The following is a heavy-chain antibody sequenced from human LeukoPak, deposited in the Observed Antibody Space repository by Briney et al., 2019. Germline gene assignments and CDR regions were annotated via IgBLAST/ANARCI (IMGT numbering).Heavy chain of an antibody. CDR2: ISYDGSNK. J-gene: IGHJ4*02. CDR3: AKDRDWSSSWYFDY. CDR1: GFTFSSYG. D-gene: IGHD6-13*01. V-gene: IGHV3-30*18. Sequence: GGSLRLSCTASGFTFSSYGMHWVRQAPGKGLEWVAVISYDGSNKYYADSVKGRFTISRDNSKNTLYLQMNSLRAEDTAVYYCAKDRDWSSSWYFDYWGQGTLVTVSS.